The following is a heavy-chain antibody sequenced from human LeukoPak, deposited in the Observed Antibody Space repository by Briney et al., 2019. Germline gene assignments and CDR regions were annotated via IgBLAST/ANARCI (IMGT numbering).Heavy chain of an antibody. CDR3: ATGSYSNSSLDY. V-gene: IGHV3-23*01. CDR1: GFTFSSYA. CDR2: ISGSGGST. D-gene: IGHD6-13*01. J-gene: IGHJ4*02. Sequence: PGGSLRLSCAASGFTFSSYAMSWVRQAPGKGLEWVSAISGSGGSTYYADSVKGRFTISRDNSKNTLYLQMNSLRAEDTAVYYCATGSYSNSSLDYWGQGILVTVSS.